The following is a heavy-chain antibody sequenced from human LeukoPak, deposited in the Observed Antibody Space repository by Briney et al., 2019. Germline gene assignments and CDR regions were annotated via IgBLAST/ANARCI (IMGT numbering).Heavy chain of an antibody. CDR2: IYYSGNT. CDR1: GGSVSTYY. Sequence: PSETLSLTCTVSGGSVSTYYWSWIRQPPGERLEWIGIIYYSGNTKYNPSLKSRVTISVDTSKNQFSLKLSSVTAADTAVYFCARDSRHPYYYGTDVWGQGTPVTVSS. D-gene: IGHD6-6*01. V-gene: IGHV4-59*02. CDR3: ARDSRHPYYYGTDV. J-gene: IGHJ6*02.